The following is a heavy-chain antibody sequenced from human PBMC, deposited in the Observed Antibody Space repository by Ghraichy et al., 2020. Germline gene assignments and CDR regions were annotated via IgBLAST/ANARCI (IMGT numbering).Heavy chain of an antibody. CDR1: GFTFSSYW. D-gene: IGHD3-3*01. CDR2: IKQDGSEK. J-gene: IGHJ6*02. Sequence: GGSLRLSCAASGFTFSSYWMSWVRQAPGKGLEWVANIKQDGSEKYYVDSVKGRFTISRDNAKNSLYLQMNSLRAEDTAVYYCARDVFGVVIIDTPSGGMDVWGQGTTVTVSS. CDR3: ARDVFGVVIIDTPSGGMDV. V-gene: IGHV3-7*01.